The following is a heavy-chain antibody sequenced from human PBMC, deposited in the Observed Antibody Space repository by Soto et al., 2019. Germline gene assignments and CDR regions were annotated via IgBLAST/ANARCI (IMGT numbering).Heavy chain of an antibody. V-gene: IGHV3-7*01. D-gene: IGHD1-26*01. CDR3: ARDRVGTTRDKAPDF. CDR1: GFTFSSYW. J-gene: IGHJ4*02. Sequence: EVQLVESGGGLVQPGGSLRLSCAASGFTFSSYWMSWVRQTPGEGLAWVANMNQDGSEKYYVDSMKGRFTISRDNAKNSLYLQSNSLRAEDAAVYYCARDRVGTTRDKAPDFWGQGTLVTVSA. CDR2: MNQDGSEK.